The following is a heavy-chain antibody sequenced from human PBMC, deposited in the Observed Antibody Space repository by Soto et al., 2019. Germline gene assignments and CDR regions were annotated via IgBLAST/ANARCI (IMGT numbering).Heavy chain of an antibody. J-gene: IGHJ6*03. Sequence: PETLSLTCTIHGSSISSSYWSCLRLLPGKGLEWIGYIYYSESTNYNPSLESPVTISVDTSKNQFSLKLSSVTAADTAVYYCARHGGRYYYYYMDVWGKGTTVTVSS. D-gene: IGHD3-3*01. CDR2: IYYSEST. CDR1: GSSISSSY. V-gene: IGHV4-59*08. CDR3: ARHGGRYYYYYMDV.